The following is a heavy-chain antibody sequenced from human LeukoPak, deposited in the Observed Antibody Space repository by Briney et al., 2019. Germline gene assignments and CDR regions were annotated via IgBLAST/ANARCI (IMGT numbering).Heavy chain of an antibody. CDR3: AREKFGELLYY. D-gene: IGHD3-10*01. Sequence: PSETPSLTCAVYGGSFSGYYWSWIRQPPGKGLEWIGEINHSGSTNYNPSLKSRVPISVDTSKNQFSLKLSSVTAADTAVYYCAREKFGELLYYWGQGTLVTVSS. CDR1: GGSFSGYY. CDR2: INHSGST. V-gene: IGHV4-34*01. J-gene: IGHJ4*02.